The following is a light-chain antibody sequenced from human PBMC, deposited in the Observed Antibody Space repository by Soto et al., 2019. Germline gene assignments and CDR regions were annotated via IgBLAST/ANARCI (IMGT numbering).Light chain of an antibody. CDR1: SSNIGSNT. J-gene: IGLJ2*01. CDR3: QSYDSTLSTSEVV. V-gene: IGLV1-44*01. Sequence: QSVLTQPPSASGTPGQRVTISCSGSSSNIGSNTVNWYQQLPGTAPKLLIYGNNNRPSGVPDRFSGSKSGTSASLAISGLQAEDEADYYCQSYDSTLSTSEVVFGGGTKLTVL. CDR2: GNN.